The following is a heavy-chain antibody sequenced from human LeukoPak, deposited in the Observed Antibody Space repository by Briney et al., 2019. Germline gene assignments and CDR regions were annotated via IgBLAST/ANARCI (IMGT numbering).Heavy chain of an antibody. D-gene: IGHD2-2*01. V-gene: IGHV4-59*01. CDR1: GGSISSYY. Sequence: SETLSLTCTVSGGSISSYYWSWIRQPPGKGLEWIGYIYYSGSTYYNPSLKSRVTISVDTSKNQFSLKLSSVTAADTAVYYCARQSDSSTSHFDYWGQGTLVTVSS. J-gene: IGHJ4*02. CDR3: ARQSDSSTSHFDY. CDR2: IYYSGST.